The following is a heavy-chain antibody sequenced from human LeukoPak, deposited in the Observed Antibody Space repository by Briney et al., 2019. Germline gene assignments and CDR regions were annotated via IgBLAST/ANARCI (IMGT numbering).Heavy chain of an antibody. CDR2: IWYDGSNK. J-gene: IGHJ4*02. Sequence: GGSLRLSCAASGFXFSNYGVHWVRQAPGKGLEWVAVIWYDGSNKYYADSVKGRFTISRDNSKNTLYLQMNSLRTEDTAVYYCARDQAYFDYWGQGTLVTVSS. V-gene: IGHV3-33*08. CDR3: ARDQAYFDY. CDR1: GFXFSNYG.